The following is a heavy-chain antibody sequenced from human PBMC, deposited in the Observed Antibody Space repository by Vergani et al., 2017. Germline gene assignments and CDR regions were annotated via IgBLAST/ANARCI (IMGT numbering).Heavy chain of an antibody. V-gene: IGHV1-69*08. CDR3: ARDPPGIVGVHWFDP. CDR2: IIPILGIA. Sequence: QVQLVQSGAEVKKPGSSVKVSCEASGGTFSSYTISWVRQAPGQGLEWMGRIIPILGIANYAQKFQGRVTITADKSTSTAYMELSSLRSEDTAVYYCARDPPGIVGVHWFDPWGQGTLVTVSS. J-gene: IGHJ5*02. D-gene: IGHD1-26*01. CDR1: GGTFSSYT.